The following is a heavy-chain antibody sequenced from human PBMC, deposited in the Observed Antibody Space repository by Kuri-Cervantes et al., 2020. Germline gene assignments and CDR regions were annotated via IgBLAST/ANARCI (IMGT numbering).Heavy chain of an antibody. CDR3: AKQLSHGLDSRGVDN. V-gene: IGHV3-30*02. CDR2: IWYDGSNK. Sequence: GESLKISWAASGFTFSSYGMHWVRQAPGKGLGWVAVIWYDGSNKYYADSVKGRFTISRDNSKNTLYLQMNSLRAEDTAVYYCAKQLSHGLDSRGVDNWGQGTLVTVSS. J-gene: IGHJ4*02. CDR1: GFTFSSYG. D-gene: IGHD2/OR15-2a*01.